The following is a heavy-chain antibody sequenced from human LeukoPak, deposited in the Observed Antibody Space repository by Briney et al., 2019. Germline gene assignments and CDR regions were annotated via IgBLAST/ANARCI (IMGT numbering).Heavy chain of an antibody. D-gene: IGHD2-15*01. CDR2: ISSEGFT. Sequence: GGSLRLSCAVAGVAVNSYFMGWVRQAPGKGLEWVSLISSEGFTYYADSVKGRFTISRDNSKNTLYLQMNSLRAEDTALYYRARGRGGDWGRGALVTVSS. CDR1: GVAVNSYF. V-gene: IGHV3-53*01. J-gene: IGHJ4*02. CDR3: ARGRGGD.